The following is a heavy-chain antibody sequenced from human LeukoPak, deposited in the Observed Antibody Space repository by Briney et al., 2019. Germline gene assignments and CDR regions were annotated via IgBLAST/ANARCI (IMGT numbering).Heavy chain of an antibody. CDR2: IHPDGSTT. Sequence: PGGSLRLSCAASGFTFSDSWMHWVRQAPGKGLGWVSRIHPDGSTTDYADSVQGRFIVSRDNAKNTLYLQMHSLRAEDTAVYYCTKDYWGPDYRGQGTLVTVSS. CDR1: GFTFSDSW. CDR3: TKDYWGPDY. J-gene: IGHJ4*02. V-gene: IGHV3-74*01. D-gene: IGHD7-27*01.